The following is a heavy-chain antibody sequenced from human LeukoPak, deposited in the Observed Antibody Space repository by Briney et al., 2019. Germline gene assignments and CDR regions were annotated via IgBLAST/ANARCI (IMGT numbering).Heavy chain of an antibody. CDR3: VNGAATGLIDY. Sequence: GGSLRLSCSASGFTFSNYAIHWVRQTPGKGLEYVSAISNNEVVTYYADSVKGRFTISRDNSKNTAYLQMSSLRAEDTAIYYCVNGAATGLIDYWGQGTLVTVPS. CDR2: ISNNEVVT. J-gene: IGHJ4*02. D-gene: IGHD2-15*01. CDR1: GFTFSNYA. V-gene: IGHV3-64D*06.